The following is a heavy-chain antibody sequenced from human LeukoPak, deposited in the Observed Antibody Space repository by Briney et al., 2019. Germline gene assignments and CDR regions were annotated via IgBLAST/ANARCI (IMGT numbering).Heavy chain of an antibody. D-gene: IGHD5-18*01. CDR3: TTXLLRGVQLWQDY. V-gene: IGHV3-15*01. CDR2: IKSKTDGGTT. Sequence: GGSLXLSCAASGFTFSNAWMSWVRQAPGKGLEWVGRIKSKTDGGTTDYAAPVKGRFTISRDDSKNTLYLQMNSLKTEDTAVYXXTTXLLRGVQLWQDYWGQGTLVTVSS. J-gene: IGHJ4*02. CDR1: GFTFSNAW.